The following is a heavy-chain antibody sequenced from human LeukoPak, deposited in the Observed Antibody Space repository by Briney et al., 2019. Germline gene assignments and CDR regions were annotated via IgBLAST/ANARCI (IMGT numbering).Heavy chain of an antibody. CDR2: ISYDGSNK. J-gene: IGHJ6*04. D-gene: IGHD3-9*01. CDR3: AKARFDNYGMDV. CDR1: GFTFSSYA. V-gene: IGHV3-30*04. Sequence: GRSLRLSCAASGFTFSSYAMHWVRQAPGKGLDWAPVISYDGSNKYYADSVKGRFTISRDNSKNTLYLQMNSLRAEDTAVYYCAKARFDNYGMDVWGKGTTVTVSS.